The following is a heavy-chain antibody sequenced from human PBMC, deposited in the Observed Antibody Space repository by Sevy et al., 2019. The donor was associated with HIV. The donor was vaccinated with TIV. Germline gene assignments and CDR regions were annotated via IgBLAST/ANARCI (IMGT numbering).Heavy chain of an antibody. Sequence: GGSLRLSCAASGFTFSSYEMNWVRQAPGKGLEWFSYISSSGSTIYYADSVKGRFTISRDNAKNSLYLQMNSLRAEDTAVYYCARDRPRSERDYWGQGTLVTVSS. CDR3: ARDRPRSERDY. J-gene: IGHJ4*02. V-gene: IGHV3-48*03. CDR1: GFTFSSYE. CDR2: ISSSGSTI.